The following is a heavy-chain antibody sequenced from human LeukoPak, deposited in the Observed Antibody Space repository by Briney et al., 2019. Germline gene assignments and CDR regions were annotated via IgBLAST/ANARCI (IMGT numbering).Heavy chain of an antibody. D-gene: IGHD4-17*01. CDR3: AWNYGDYSYYFDY. V-gene: IGHV4-39*01. CDR2: IYYSGST. Sequence: AETLSLTCTVPGGSISSSSYYWGWIRQPPGKGLEWRGSIYYSGSTYYNPSLKSRVTISVDTSKNQFSLKLSSVTAADTAVYFCAWNYGDYSYYFDYWGQGTLVTVSS. J-gene: IGHJ4*02. CDR1: GGSISSSSYY.